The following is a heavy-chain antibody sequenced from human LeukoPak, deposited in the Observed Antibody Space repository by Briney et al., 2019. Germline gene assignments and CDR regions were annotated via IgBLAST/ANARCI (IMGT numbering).Heavy chain of an antibody. V-gene: IGHV3-23*01. D-gene: IGHD3-22*01. CDR2: ISGSGGST. J-gene: IGHJ4*02. CDR1: GFTFSSYA. CDR3: AKASGKVVVIILSLQQESHFDY. Sequence: GGSLRLSCAASGFTFSSYAMSWVRQAPGKGLEWVSAISGSGGSTYYADSVKGRFTISRDNSKNTLYLQMNSLRAEDTAVYYCAKASGKVVVIILSLQQESHFDYWGQGTLVTVSS.